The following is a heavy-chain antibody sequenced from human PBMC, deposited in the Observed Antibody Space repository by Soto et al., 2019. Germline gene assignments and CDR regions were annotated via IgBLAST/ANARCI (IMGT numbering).Heavy chain of an antibody. J-gene: IGHJ6*02. CDR2: INHSGST. CDR1: GGSFSGYY. V-gene: IGHV4-34*01. D-gene: IGHD1-26*01. Sequence: SETLSLTCAVYGGSFSGYYWSWIRQPPGKGLEWIGEINHSGSTNYNPSLKSRVTISVDTSKNQFSPKLSSVTAADTAVYYCARLGYSGSIRGYYYYGMDVWGQGTTVTVSS. CDR3: ARLGYSGSIRGYYYYGMDV.